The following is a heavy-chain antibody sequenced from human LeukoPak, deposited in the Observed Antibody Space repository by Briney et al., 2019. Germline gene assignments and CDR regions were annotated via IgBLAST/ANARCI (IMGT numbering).Heavy chain of an antibody. CDR2: ISAYNGNT. Sequence: ASVKVSCKASGYTFTSYGISWVRQAPGQGLEWMGWISAYNGNTNYAQKLQGRVTMTTDTSTSTGSMELSSLRSEDTAVYYCARGVRLGELSLYGYYYYYYMDVWGKGTTVTVSS. D-gene: IGHD3-16*02. V-gene: IGHV1-18*01. CDR3: ARGVRLGELSLYGYYYYYYMDV. CDR1: GYTFTSYG. J-gene: IGHJ6*03.